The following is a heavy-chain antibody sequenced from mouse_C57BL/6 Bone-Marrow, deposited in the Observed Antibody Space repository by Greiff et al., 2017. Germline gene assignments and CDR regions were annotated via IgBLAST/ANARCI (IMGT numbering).Heavy chain of an antibody. J-gene: IGHJ3*01. CDR1: GYTFTSYW. CDR3: ARPDYDVAWFAY. CDR2: IDPSDSYT. D-gene: IGHD2-4*01. V-gene: IGHV1-50*01. Sequence: QVQLQQPGAELVKPGASVKLSCKASGYTFTSYWMQWVKQRPGQGLEWIGEIDPSDSYTNYNQKFKGKATLTVDPSSSTAYMQLSSLTSEDSAVYYCARPDYDVAWFAYWGQGTLVTVSA.